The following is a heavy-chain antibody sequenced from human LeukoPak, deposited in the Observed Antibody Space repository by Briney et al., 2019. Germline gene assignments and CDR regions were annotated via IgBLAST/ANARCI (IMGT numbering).Heavy chain of an antibody. CDR1: GGTFSSYA. Sequence: SVKVSCKASGGTFSSYAISRVRQAPGQGLEWMGRIIPILGIANYAQKFQGRVTITADKSTSTAYMELSSLRSEDTAGYYCARDRTAYSGSYFAFDIWGQGTMVTVSS. D-gene: IGHD1-26*01. V-gene: IGHV1-69*04. J-gene: IGHJ3*02. CDR2: IIPILGIA. CDR3: ARDRTAYSGSYFAFDI.